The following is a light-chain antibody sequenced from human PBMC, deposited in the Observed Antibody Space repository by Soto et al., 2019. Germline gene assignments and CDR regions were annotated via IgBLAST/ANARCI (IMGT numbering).Light chain of an antibody. J-gene: IGKJ4*01. V-gene: IGKV3-11*01. CDR3: QQRSTWPRT. CDR1: QRVSSA. CDR2: DAS. Sequence: EIVLTQSPVTRCLSPGERATLSCRASQRVSSALIWYQQKPGQAPRLLSYDASNRATGIPARFSGGGSGTDFILTISSLEPEDFAVYYCQQRSTWPRTVGGGTKVEIK.